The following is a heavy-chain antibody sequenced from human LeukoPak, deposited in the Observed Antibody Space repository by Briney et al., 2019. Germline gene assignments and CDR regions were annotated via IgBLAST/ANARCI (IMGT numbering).Heavy chain of an antibody. J-gene: IGHJ4*02. CDR3: ARDRGPVRFLEWLFIFDY. Sequence: PGGSLRLSCAASGFTFSSYAMHWVRQAPGKGLEWVAVISYDGSNKYYADSVKGRFTISRDNSKNTLYLQMNSLRSEDTAVYYCARDRGPVRFLEWLFIFDYWGQGTLVTVSS. CDR1: GFTFSSYA. D-gene: IGHD3-3*01. CDR2: ISYDGSNK. V-gene: IGHV3-30-3*01.